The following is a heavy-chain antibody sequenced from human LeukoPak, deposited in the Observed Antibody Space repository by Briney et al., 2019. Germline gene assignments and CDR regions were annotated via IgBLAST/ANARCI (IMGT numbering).Heavy chain of an antibody. CDR3: ARDRYGDYGDFDY. J-gene: IGHJ4*02. Sequence: GGSLRLSCAASGFTFSSYAMHWVRQAPGKGLEWVAVISYDGSNKYYADSVKGRFAISRDNSKNTLYLQMNSLRAEDTAVYYCARDRYGDYGDFDYWGQGTLVTVSS. D-gene: IGHD4-17*01. CDR1: GFTFSSYA. V-gene: IGHV3-30*09. CDR2: ISYDGSNK.